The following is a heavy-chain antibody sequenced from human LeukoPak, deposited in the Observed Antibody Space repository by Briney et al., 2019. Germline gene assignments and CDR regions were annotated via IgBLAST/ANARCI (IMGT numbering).Heavy chain of an antibody. CDR2: IYPGDSDT. Sequence: GESLKISCKGSGYSFTNYWIGWVRQMPGKGLEWMGIIYPGDSDTRYSPSFQGQVTISADKSISTAYLQWSSLKASDTAMYYCARSAAEYYFDYWAREPWSPSPQ. CDR3: ARSAAEYYFDY. CDR1: GYSFTNYW. J-gene: IGHJ4*02. D-gene: IGHD6-13*01. V-gene: IGHV5-51*01.